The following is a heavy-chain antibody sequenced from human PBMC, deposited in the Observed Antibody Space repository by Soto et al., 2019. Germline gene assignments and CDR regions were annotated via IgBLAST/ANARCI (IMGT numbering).Heavy chain of an antibody. CDR3: ARVMAAMQNWLDP. CDR2: IYHTGTT. J-gene: IGHJ5*02. CDR1: GGSISNVGYF. V-gene: IGHV4-30-4*01. Sequence: QVQLQESGPGLVKPSQTLSLTCTVSGGSISNVGYFWSWIRQPPGKGLEWIGFIYHTGTTYYNTSLRSRVSISIDTSKSQFSLKLNSVTAAGTAVYYCARVMAAMQNWLDPWGQGTLVTVSP. D-gene: IGHD2-2*01.